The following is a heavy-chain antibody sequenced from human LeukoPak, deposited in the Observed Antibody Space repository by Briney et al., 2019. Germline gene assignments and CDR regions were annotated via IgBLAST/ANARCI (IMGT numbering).Heavy chain of an antibody. V-gene: IGHV3-30*18. Sequence: PGGSLRLSCAASGFTFSSYGMHWVRQAPGKGLEWVAVISYDGSNKYYADSVKGRFTISRDNSKNTLYLQMNSLRAEDTAVYYCAKAGPLYGITFGRTTRDYWGQGTLVTVSS. D-gene: IGHD3-16*01. J-gene: IGHJ4*02. CDR1: GFTFSSYG. CDR3: AKAGPLYGITFGRTTRDY. CDR2: ISYDGSNK.